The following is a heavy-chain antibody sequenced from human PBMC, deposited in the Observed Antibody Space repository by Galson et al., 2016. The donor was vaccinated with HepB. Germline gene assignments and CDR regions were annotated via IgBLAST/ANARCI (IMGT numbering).Heavy chain of an antibody. CDR2: IFSGDAT. CDR3: EGYSDPFDI. Sequence: SLRLSCAASGFSVSGKYMSWARQAPGKGLEWVSAIFSGDATYYRDSVKGRFTISRDTSKNTLYLQMNNLRAEDTAIYYCEGYSDPFDIWGQGTLLTVSS. D-gene: IGHD3-22*01. V-gene: IGHV3-53*01. J-gene: IGHJ4*02. CDR1: GFSVSGKY.